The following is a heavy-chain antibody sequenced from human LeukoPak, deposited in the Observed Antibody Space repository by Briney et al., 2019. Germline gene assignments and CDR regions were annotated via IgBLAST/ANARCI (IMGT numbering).Heavy chain of an antibody. Sequence: GESLKISCKGSGYSFTSYWICWVRQMPGKGLEWMGIIYPGDSDTRYSPSFQVQVTISADKSISTAYLQWSSLKASDTAMYYCTRQRSQSSSWYSDYWGQRRLVTVSP. CDR1: GYSFTSYW. CDR3: TRQRSQSSSWYSDY. J-gene: IGHJ4*02. CDR2: IYPGDSDT. V-gene: IGHV5-51*01. D-gene: IGHD6-13*01.